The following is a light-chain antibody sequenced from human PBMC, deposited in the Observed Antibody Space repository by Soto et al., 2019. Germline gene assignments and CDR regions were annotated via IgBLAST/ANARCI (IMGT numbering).Light chain of an antibody. Sequence: QSVLTQSPSVSGAPGQRVTISCTGSSSNIGAGYDVHWYQQLPGTAPKLLIYGNSNRPSGVPDRFSGSKSGTSASLAITGLQAEDEADYYCQSYDSSLSTWVLGGGTKLTVL. J-gene: IGLJ3*02. CDR1: SSNIGAGYD. CDR3: QSYDSSLSTWV. CDR2: GNS. V-gene: IGLV1-40*01.